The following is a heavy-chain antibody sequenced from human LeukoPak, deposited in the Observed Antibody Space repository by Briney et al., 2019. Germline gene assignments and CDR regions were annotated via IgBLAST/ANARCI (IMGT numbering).Heavy chain of an antibody. V-gene: IGHV3-20*04. Sequence: PGGSLRLSCAASGFTFDDYGMSWVRQAPGKGVEWVSGINWNGGSTGYADAVKGRFTISRDNDKNTGYVEMNSLRAEDTPVYYCAKDVSYYSSGYYNYYYYYMDVWGKGTTVTVSS. CDR2: INWNGGST. J-gene: IGHJ6*03. CDR3: AKDVSYYSSGYYNYYYYYMDV. CDR1: GFTFDDYG. D-gene: IGHD3-22*01.